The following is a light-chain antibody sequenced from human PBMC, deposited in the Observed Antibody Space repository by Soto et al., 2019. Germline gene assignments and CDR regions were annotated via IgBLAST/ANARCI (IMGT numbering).Light chain of an antibody. V-gene: IGLV2-8*01. CDR2: EVT. CDR1: SSDVGGYNY. J-gene: IGLJ1*01. Sequence: QSVLTQPPSASGSPGQSVTISCTGTSSDVGGYNYVSWFQQHPGKAPKLMIYEVTKRPSGVPDRFSGSKSGNTASLTVSGLQAADEADYYCSSYAGSTFYVFGSGTKLTVL. CDR3: SSYAGSTFYV.